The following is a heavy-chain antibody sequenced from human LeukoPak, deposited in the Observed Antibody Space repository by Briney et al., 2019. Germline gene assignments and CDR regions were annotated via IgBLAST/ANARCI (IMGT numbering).Heavy chain of an antibody. V-gene: IGHV3-21*01. J-gene: IGHJ4*02. CDR1: GFTFSSYS. D-gene: IGHD5-24*01. Sequence: PGGSLRLSCAASGFTFSSYSMNWVRQAPGKRLEWVSSISSSSSYIYYADSVKGRFTISRDNAKNSLYLQMNSLRAEDTAVYYCARDLDGYNAFDYWGQGTLVTVSS. CDR2: ISSSSSYI. CDR3: ARDLDGYNAFDY.